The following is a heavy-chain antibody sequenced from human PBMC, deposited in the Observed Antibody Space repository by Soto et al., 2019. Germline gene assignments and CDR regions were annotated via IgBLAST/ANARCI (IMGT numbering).Heavy chain of an antibody. Sequence: GGSLRLSCAASGFTFSSYSMNWVRQAPGKGLEWVSSISSSSSYIYYADSVKGRFTISRDNAKNSLYLQMNSLRAEDTAVYYCARDLRYFDHYAFDIWGQGTMVTVSS. J-gene: IGHJ3*02. V-gene: IGHV3-21*01. CDR2: ISSSSSYI. D-gene: IGHD3-9*01. CDR1: GFTFSSYS. CDR3: ARDLRYFDHYAFDI.